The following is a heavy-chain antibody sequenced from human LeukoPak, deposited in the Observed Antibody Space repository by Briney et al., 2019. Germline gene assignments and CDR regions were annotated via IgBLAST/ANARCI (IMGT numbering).Heavy chain of an antibody. Sequence: SETLTLTCAVYGGSFSGYYWSWIRQPPGKGLEWIGEINHSGSTNYNPSLKSRVTISVDTSKNQYSLKLSSVTAADTAVYYCARQGSGWYYYYMDVGGKGTTVTISS. D-gene: IGHD6-19*01. V-gene: IGHV4-34*01. J-gene: IGHJ6*03. CDR3: ARQGSGWYYYYMDV. CDR1: GGSFSGYY. CDR2: INHSGST.